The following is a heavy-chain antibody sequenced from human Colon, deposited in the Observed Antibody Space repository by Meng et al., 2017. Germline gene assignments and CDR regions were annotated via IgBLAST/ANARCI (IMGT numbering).Heavy chain of an antibody. D-gene: IGHD2-8*01. CDR1: GYSFTSYW. CDR2: IYPGDSDT. J-gene: IGHJ5*02. Sequence: GESLKISCKGSGYSFTSYWIGWVRQMPGKGLEWVGIIYPGDSDTRYSPSFQVQVTISADKSISTAYLQWRSLRAEDTAVYYCAKGVANGKVDWFDPWGQGTQVTVSS. V-gene: IGHV5-51*01. CDR3: AKGVANGKVDWFDP.